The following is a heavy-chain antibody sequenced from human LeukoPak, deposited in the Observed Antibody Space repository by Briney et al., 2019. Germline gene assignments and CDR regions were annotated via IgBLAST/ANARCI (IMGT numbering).Heavy chain of an antibody. CDR1: GGSFSGYY. Sequence: SETLSLTCAVYGGSFSGYYWSWIRQPPGKGLEWIGEINHSGSTNYNPSLKSRVTISVDTSKNQFSLKLSSVTAADTAVYYCARDPDGSDAYFDYWGQGTLVTVSS. CDR2: INHSGST. V-gene: IGHV4-34*01. CDR3: ARDPDGSDAYFDY. D-gene: IGHD5-24*01. J-gene: IGHJ4*02.